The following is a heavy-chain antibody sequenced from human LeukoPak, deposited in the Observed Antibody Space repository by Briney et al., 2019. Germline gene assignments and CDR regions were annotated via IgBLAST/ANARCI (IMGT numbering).Heavy chain of an antibody. CDR3: AKDPDSGWPYYFDC. D-gene: IGHD6-19*01. CDR1: GFTFSDYG. Sequence: GGSLRLSCAASGFTFSDYGMSWVRQAPGKGLEWVSVITSSGGSTYYADSVKGRFTISRDNSKNTLYLQMNSLRAEDTAVYYCAKDPDSGWPYYFDCWGQGTLVTVSS. CDR2: ITSSGGST. V-gene: IGHV3-23*01. J-gene: IGHJ4*02.